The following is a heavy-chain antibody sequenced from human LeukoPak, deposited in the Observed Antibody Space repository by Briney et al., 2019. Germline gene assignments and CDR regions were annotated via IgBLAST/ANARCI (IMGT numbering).Heavy chain of an antibody. CDR2: MNPNSGNT. Sequence: GASVKVSCKASGYTFTSYDINWVRQATGQGLEWMGWMNPNSGNTGYAQKFQGRVTMTRNTSISTAYMELSSLRSEDTAVYYCARGCHYDILTGYFGQYYYYYYMDVWGKGITVTVSS. CDR1: GYTFTSYD. CDR3: ARGCHYDILTGYFGQYYYYYYMDV. D-gene: IGHD3-9*01. J-gene: IGHJ6*03. V-gene: IGHV1-8*01.